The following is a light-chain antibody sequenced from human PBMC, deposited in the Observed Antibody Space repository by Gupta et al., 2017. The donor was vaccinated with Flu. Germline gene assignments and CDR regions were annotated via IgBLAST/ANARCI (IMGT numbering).Light chain of an antibody. V-gene: IGLV1-51*02. CDR2: EGN. CDR3: GTWDSSLSAGV. CDR1: SSHIGHNY. J-gene: IGLJ3*02. Sequence: QSVLTQTPSVSAAPGQKVTTSCSGSSSHIGHNYVSWYQQPPGAAPKLLIYEGNKRPSGIPDRFSGSKSGTAATLGITGLQTGGEADYYCGTWDSSLSAGVFGGGTKLTVL.